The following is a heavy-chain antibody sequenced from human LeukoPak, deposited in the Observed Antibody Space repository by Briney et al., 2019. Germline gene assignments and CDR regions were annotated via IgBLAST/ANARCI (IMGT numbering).Heavy chain of an antibody. CDR2: ISSYNRIT. CDR3: ANVAKGRYFFYYMDV. J-gene: IGHJ6*03. Sequence: ASVKVSCKASGYSLNTYGVSWVRQAPGQGLQWIGWISSYNRITNYAQKFQGRVTVTTDTSTDTTYMELRSLRSDDTPVYYCANVAKGRYFFYYMDVWGNGTTVTVSS. CDR1: GYSLNTYG. V-gene: IGHV1-18*01.